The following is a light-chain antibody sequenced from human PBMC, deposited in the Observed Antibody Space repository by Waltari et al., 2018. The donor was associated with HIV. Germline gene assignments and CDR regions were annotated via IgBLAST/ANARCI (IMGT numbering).Light chain of an antibody. J-gene: IGKJ2*01. Sequence: ETVLTQSPATLSVSQGERATLSCRASESISTFLSWYQQKPGQAPKVLISDASNRATGVPARFSGSGSGTDFTLTITSLEPEDVAVYYCQQRSNWPHTFGQGTKLEI. CDR1: ESISTF. CDR3: QQRSNWPHT. V-gene: IGKV3-11*01. CDR2: DAS.